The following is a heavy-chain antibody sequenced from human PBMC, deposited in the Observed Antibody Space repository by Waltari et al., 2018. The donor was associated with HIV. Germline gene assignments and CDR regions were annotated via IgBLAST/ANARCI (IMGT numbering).Heavy chain of an antibody. CDR1: GFSLSSTGAG. CDR3: AQRRANVDAFDV. J-gene: IGHJ3*01. CDR2: IYWGYDN. V-gene: IGHV2-5*02. Sequence: QITLKDSVPTVMKPTHTLKLTCTVSGFSLSSTGAGVGWVRQTPGKALDWLSIIYWGYDNYFNPSLKTRLTITSDTSKNEVVLTLTDLHPADTGTYFCAQRRANVDAFDVWGQGTRVTVSS.